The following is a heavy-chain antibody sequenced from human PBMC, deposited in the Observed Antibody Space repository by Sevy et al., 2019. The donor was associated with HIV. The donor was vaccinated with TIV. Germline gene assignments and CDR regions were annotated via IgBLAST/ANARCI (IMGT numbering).Heavy chain of an antibody. D-gene: IGHD1-26*01. CDR1: GFTFSGSW. V-gene: IGHV3-7*01. CDR2: IKQDGSEK. J-gene: IGHJ1*01. Sequence: GGSLRLSCAASGFTFSGSWMTWVRQAPGQGLEWVANIKQDGSEKYYVDSVRGRFTISRDNAYNSLYFQMNSLRAEDTAVYYCARYLVGNWGQGTLVTVSS. CDR3: ARYLVGN.